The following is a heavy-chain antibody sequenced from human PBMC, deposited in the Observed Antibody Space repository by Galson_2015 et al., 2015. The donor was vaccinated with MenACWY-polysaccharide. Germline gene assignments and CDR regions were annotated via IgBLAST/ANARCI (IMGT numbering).Heavy chain of an antibody. CDR2: IWYDGGKR. CDR3: ARDVHYNDYLGYYFDH. D-gene: IGHD4-11*01. V-gene: IGHV3-33*01. CDR1: DFTFSAHG. J-gene: IGHJ4*01. Sequence: SLRLSCAASDFTFSAHGMHWVRQAPGKGLEWVAAIWYDGGKRYYADAVEGRFAVSRDNSQNTLYLQMDSLGVEDTAMYYCARDVHYNDYLGYYFDHWGQGTLVTVSS.